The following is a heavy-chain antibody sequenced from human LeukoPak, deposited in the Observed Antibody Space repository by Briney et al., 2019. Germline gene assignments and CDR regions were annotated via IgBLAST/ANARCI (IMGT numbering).Heavy chain of an antibody. CDR1: GFTFSSYW. Sequence: GGSLRRSCAASGFTFSSYWMNWVRQAPGKGLVWVSRIASDGSSTTYADSVKGRFSISRDNAKNTLYLQMNSLRVEDTAVYYCARGRPHGNDYWGQGTLVTVSS. V-gene: IGHV3-74*01. CDR2: IASDGSST. D-gene: IGHD4-23*01. J-gene: IGHJ4*02. CDR3: ARGRPHGNDY.